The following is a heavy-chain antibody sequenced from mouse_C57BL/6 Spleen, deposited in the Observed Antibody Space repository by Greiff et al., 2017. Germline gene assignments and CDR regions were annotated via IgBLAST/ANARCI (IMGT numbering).Heavy chain of an antibody. CDR1: GYTFTSYW. D-gene: IGHD2-3*01. CDR2: IYPGSGST. J-gene: IGHJ4*01. CDR3: ARFDGYRYYAMDY. V-gene: IGHV1-55*01. Sequence: QVQLQQSGAELVKPGASVKMSCKASGYTFTSYWITWVKQRPGQGLEWIGDIYPGSGSTNYNEKFKSKATLTVDTSSSTAYMQLSSLTSEDSAVYYCARFDGYRYYAMDYWGQGTSVTVSS.